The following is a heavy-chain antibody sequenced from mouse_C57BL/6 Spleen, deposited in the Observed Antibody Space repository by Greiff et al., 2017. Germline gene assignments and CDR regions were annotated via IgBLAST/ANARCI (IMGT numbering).Heavy chain of an antibody. V-gene: IGHV1-52*01. D-gene: IGHD1-1*01. Sequence: QVQLQQPGAELVRPGSSVKLSCKASGYTFTSYWMHWVKQRPIQGLEWIGNIDPSYSETHYNQKFKDKATLTVDNSSSTAYMQLSSLTSEDSAVYCCAREATTVVDFDYWGQGTTLTVSS. CDR2: IDPSYSET. J-gene: IGHJ2*01. CDR1: GYTFTSYW. CDR3: AREATTVVDFDY.